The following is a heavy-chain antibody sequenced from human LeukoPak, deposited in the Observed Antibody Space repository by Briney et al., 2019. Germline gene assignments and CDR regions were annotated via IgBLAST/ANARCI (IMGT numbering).Heavy chain of an antibody. CDR3: ARVTIHMNYYYYMDV. CDR1: GGSISSGGYY. Sequence: PSETLSLTCTVSGGSISSGGYYWSRIRQPPGKGLEWIGYIYHSGSTYYNPSLKSRVTISVDRSKNQFSLKLSSVTAADTAVYYCARVTIHMNYYYYMDVWGKGTTVTVSS. CDR2: IYHSGST. D-gene: IGHD3-3*01. V-gene: IGHV4-30-2*01. J-gene: IGHJ6*03.